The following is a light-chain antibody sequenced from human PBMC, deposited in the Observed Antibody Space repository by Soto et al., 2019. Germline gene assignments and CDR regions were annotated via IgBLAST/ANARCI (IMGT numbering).Light chain of an antibody. CDR2: SDY. V-gene: IGLV1-44*01. CDR3: AAWDDSLNGVV. J-gene: IGLJ2*01. Sequence: VLTQPPSASGTPGQRVTISCSGSSSNIGSNTVNWYQQLPGTAPKLLIYSDYQRPSGVPDRFSGSKSGTSASLAISGLQSEDEADYYCAAWDDSLNGVVFGGGTKLTVL. CDR1: SSNIGSNT.